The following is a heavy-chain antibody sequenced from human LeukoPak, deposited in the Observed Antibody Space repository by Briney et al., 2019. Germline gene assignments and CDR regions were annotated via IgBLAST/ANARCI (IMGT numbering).Heavy chain of an antibody. CDR1: GFTVSSNY. Sequence: PGGSLRLSCAASGFTVSSNYMSWARLAPGKGLEWVSGISGSGGSTYYADSVKGRFTSSRDNSNNTLYVQMNSLRVEDTAVYYCAKSGGLSGSGRLAMDVWGQGTTVTVSS. J-gene: IGHJ6*02. V-gene: IGHV3-23*01. D-gene: IGHD3-10*01. CDR3: AKSGGLSGSGRLAMDV. CDR2: ISGSGGST.